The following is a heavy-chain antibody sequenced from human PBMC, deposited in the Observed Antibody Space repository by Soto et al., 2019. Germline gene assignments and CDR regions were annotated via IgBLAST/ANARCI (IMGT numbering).Heavy chain of an antibody. CDR3: TRDSGYTNSWLY. Sequence: GGSLRLSCAASGLTLGDYTMSWVRQAPGKGLEWVGLMKGTSFGGTTGYAASVKGRFIISRDHSENIAYLQMNSLKTEDTAIYYCTRDSGYTNSWLYWGQGTLVTVSS. D-gene: IGHD5-12*01. V-gene: IGHV3-49*04. CDR2: MKGTSFGGTT. J-gene: IGHJ4*02. CDR1: GLTLGDYT.